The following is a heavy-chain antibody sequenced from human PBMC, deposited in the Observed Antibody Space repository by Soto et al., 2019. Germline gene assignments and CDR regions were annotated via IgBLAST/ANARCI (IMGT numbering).Heavy chain of an antibody. Sequence: QVQLVQSGAEVKKPGASVQVSCKTSGYTFTSYDINWVRQAPGQGLEWVGLMNTNSDDTRSAQKFRGRLTLTRDKSMRAVYMKLSNLRPDDSAVYYCAREWSAAGHFYGMDVWGQGTTVAVSS. V-gene: IGHV1-8*01. CDR2: MNTNSDDT. J-gene: IGHJ6*02. CDR3: AREWSAAGHFYGMDV. CDR1: GYTFTSYD. D-gene: IGHD6-13*01.